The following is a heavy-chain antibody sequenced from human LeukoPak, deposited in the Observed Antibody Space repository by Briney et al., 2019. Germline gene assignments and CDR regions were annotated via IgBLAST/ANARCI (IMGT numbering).Heavy chain of an antibody. J-gene: IGHJ4*02. CDR1: GYTFTSYA. Sequence: ASVKVSCKASGYTFTSYAMHWVRQAPGQRFEWMGWINAGNGNTRYSQKFQGSVTITRDTSASTASMELSSLRSEDTAVYYCARGDDYKYFDCWGQGTLVTVSS. D-gene: IGHD4/OR15-4a*01. CDR3: ARGDDYKYFDC. CDR2: INAGNGNT. V-gene: IGHV1-3*01.